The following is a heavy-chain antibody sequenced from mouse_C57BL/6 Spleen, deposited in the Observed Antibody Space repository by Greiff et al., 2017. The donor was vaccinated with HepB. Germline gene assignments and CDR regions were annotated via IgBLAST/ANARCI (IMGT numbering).Heavy chain of an antibody. Sequence: QVQLQQSGPGLVAPSQSLSITCTVSGFSFTSYGVSWVRQPPGKGLEWLGVIWGDGSTNYHSALISRLSISKDNSKSQVFLKLNSLQTDDTATYYCAKTCFTTVVAPYAMDYWGQGTSVTVSS. J-gene: IGHJ4*01. CDR1: GFSFTSYG. D-gene: IGHD1-1*01. CDR3: AKTCFTTVVAPYAMDY. V-gene: IGHV2-3*01. CDR2: IWGDGST.